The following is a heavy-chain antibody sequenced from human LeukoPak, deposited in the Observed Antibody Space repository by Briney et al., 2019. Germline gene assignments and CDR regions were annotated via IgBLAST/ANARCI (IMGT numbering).Heavy chain of an antibody. Sequence: GGSLRLSCAASGFTFSSSWMAWVRQTPGKGLEWVANINQARSDKNYVDSVKGRFTISRDNGKNSLYLQMNSLRAEDTALYYCARDYYTSGSHWGQGTLVIVSS. CDR1: GFTFSSSW. V-gene: IGHV3-7*01. CDR2: INQARSDK. J-gene: IGHJ4*02. CDR3: ARDYYTSGSH. D-gene: IGHD3-10*01.